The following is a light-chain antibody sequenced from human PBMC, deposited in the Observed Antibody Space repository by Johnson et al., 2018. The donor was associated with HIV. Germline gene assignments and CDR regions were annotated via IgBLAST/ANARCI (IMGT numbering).Light chain of an antibody. CDR1: SSNIGKNY. CDR3: ATWDSSLSAYG. J-gene: IGLJ1*01. Sequence: QSVLTQPPSVSAAPGQKVTISCSGSSSNIGKNYVSWYRHLPGTAPKLLIYDNDKRPSGIPDRFSASKSGSSATLGITGLQTGDEADYYCATWDSSLSAYGLGPGTKGTIL. V-gene: IGLV1-51*01. CDR2: DND.